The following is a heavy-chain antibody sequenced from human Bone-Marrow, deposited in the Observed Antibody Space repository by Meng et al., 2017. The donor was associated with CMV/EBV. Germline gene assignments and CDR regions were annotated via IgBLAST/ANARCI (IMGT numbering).Heavy chain of an antibody. Sequence: SVKVSCKASGGTFSSYAISWVRQAPGQGLEWMGGIIPIFGTANYAQKFQGRVTITTDESTSTAYMELSSLRSEDTAVYYCARHGTYYDFWSGPPKYYYYGMDVWGQGTTVTVSS. CDR2: IIPIFGTA. CDR3: ARHGTYYDFWSGPPKYYYYGMDV. V-gene: IGHV1-69*05. D-gene: IGHD3-3*01. CDR1: GGTFSSYA. J-gene: IGHJ6*02.